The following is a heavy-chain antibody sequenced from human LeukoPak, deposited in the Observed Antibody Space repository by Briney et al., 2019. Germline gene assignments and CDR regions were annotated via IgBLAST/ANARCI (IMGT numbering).Heavy chain of an antibody. CDR1: GGTFSSYA. J-gene: IGHJ4*02. CDR3: ARASVLRYFDWLLYGYFDY. V-gene: IGHV1-69*01. CDR2: IIPIFGTA. D-gene: IGHD3-9*01. Sequence: GASVKVSCKASGGTFSSYAISWGRQAPGQGLEWMGGIIPIFGTANYAQKFQGRVTITADESTSTAYMELSSLRSEDTAVYYCARASVLRYFDWLLYGYFDYWGQGTLVTVSS.